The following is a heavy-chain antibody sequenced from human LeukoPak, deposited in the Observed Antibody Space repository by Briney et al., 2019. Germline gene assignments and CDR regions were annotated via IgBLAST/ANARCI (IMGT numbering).Heavy chain of an antibody. Sequence: PSETLSLTCTVSGGSISSSYYWGWIRQPPGKGLEWIGSIYYSGSTYYNPSLKSRVTISVDTSKNQFSLKLSSVTAADTAVYYCARLTYYDFWSGYVDYWGQGTLVTVSS. CDR3: ARLTYYDFWSGYVDY. CDR1: GGSISSSYY. D-gene: IGHD3-3*01. V-gene: IGHV4-39*01. CDR2: IYYSGST. J-gene: IGHJ4*02.